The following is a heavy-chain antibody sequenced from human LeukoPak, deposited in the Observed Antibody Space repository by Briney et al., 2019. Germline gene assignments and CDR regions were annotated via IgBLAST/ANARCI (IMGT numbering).Heavy chain of an antibody. V-gene: IGHV4-61*01. J-gene: IGHJ4*02. CDR1: GGSVSSGSYY. D-gene: IGHD3-3*01. CDR2: IYYSGST. Sequence: SETLSLTCTVSGGSVSSGSYYWSWIRQPPGKGLEWIGYIYYSGSTNYNPSLKSRVTISVDTSKNQFSLKLSSVTAADTAVYYCAGSDFWSGYYMLDYWGQGTLVTVSS. CDR3: AGSDFWSGYYMLDY.